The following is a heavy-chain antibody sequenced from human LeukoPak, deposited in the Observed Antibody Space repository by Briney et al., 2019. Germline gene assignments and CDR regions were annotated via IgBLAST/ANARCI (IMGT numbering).Heavy chain of an antibody. CDR2: ISPYNGKT. D-gene: IGHD6-13*01. CDR1: GYTFNSNG. CDR3: ARLTAAWPYYFDY. V-gene: IGHV1-18*01. J-gene: IGHJ4*02. Sequence: ASVKVSCKASGYTFNSNGISWVRQAPGQGLEWMGWISPYNGKTNYAQKLQGRVTMATDTSTSTAYMELRSLRSDDTAMYYCARLTAAWPYYFDYWGLGTLVTVSS.